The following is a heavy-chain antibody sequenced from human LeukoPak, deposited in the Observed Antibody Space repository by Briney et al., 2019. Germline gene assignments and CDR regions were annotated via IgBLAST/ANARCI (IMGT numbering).Heavy chain of an antibody. Sequence: PSETLSLTCTVSGGSISSGAYYWSWIRQRPGKGLEWIGYIYYSGSTYYNPSLKSRVTISVDTSKNQFSLKLSSVTAADTAVYYCASTNDFGDYVGAWGQGTLVTVSS. CDR1: GGSISSGAYY. V-gene: IGHV4-30-4*01. CDR2: IYYSGST. J-gene: IGHJ5*02. CDR3: ASTNDFGDYVGA. D-gene: IGHD4-17*01.